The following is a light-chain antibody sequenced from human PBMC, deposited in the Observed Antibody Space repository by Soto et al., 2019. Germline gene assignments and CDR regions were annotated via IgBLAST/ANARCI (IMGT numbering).Light chain of an antibody. Sequence: EIVLTQSPGTLSLSPGERATLSCRASQSVSSIYLAWYQQKPGQAPRLLIYGASSRATGIPDRFSGSGSGTDFTLTISRLEPEDVAVYYCQQYGSSPTYTFGQGTKLEIK. CDR1: QSVSSIY. J-gene: IGKJ2*01. CDR3: QQYGSSPTYT. V-gene: IGKV3-20*01. CDR2: GAS.